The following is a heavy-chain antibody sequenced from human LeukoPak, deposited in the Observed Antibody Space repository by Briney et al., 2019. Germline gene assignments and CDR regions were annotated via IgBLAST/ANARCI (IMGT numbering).Heavy chain of an antibody. CDR3: ARDAYQLLYRGPFDH. D-gene: IGHD2-2*02. CDR1: GFSFSSYA. J-gene: IGHJ4*02. V-gene: IGHV3-30-3*01. CDR2: ISYDGSNK. Sequence: PGGGLRLSCAASGFSFSSYAMHWVRQAPGKGLEWVAVISYDGSNKYYADSVKGRFTISRDNSKNTLYLQMNSLRPEDRAVYHCARDAYQLLYRGPFDHWGQGTLVTVSS.